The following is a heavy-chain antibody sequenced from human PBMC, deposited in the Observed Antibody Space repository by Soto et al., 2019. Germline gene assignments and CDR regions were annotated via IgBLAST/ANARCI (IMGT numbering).Heavy chain of an antibody. CDR3: ARVGLRLYYYYYGMDV. CDR2: IYYSGST. V-gene: IGHV4-39*01. Sequence: SETLSLTSTVSGGTISSSIYDGGWKKKPPGKGLEWIGSIYYSGSTYYNPSLKSRVTISVDTSKNQFSLKLSSVTAADTAVFFCARVGLRLYYYYYGMDVWGQGTSVIGS. D-gene: IGHD5-12*01. CDR1: GGTISSSIYD. J-gene: IGHJ6*02.